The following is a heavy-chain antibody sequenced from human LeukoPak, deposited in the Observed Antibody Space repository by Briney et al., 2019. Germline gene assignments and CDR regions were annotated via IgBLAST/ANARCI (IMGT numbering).Heavy chain of an antibody. CDR2: IYYSGST. D-gene: IGHD6-19*01. CDR3: ARGGPEEQWLAENCSDP. J-gene: IGHJ5*02. CDR1: GGSISSGGYY. V-gene: IGHV4-31*03. Sequence: SETLSLTCTVSGGSISSGGYYWSWIRQHPRKGLEWIGYIYYSGSTYYNPSLKSRVTISVDTSKNQFSLKLSSVTAAYTAVYYCARGGPEEQWLAENCSDPWRQGTLVTVSS.